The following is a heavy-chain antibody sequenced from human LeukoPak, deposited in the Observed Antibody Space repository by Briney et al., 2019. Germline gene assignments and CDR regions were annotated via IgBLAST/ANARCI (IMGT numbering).Heavy chain of an antibody. CDR1: GGTFSSYA. J-gene: IGHJ6*02. CDR3: ARAYSSGWLRYYYYGMDV. V-gene: IGHV1-8*02. CDR2: MNPNSGNT. Sequence: ASVKVSCKASGGTFSSYAINWVRQATGQGLEWMGWMNPNSGNTGYAQKFQGRVTMTRNTSISTAYMELSSLRSEDTAVYYCARAYSSGWLRYYYYGMDVWGQGTTVTVSS. D-gene: IGHD6-19*01.